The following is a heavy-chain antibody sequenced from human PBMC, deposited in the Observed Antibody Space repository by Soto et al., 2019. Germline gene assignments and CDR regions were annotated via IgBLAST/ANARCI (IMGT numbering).Heavy chain of an antibody. Sequence: QVQLVESGGGVVQPGRSLRLSCAASGFTFSTSAMHWVRQAPGKGLEWVAAISYDGGNKYYADSVRGRVTISRDNSKNTLYPQMNNRRAEDTAVYFCASPRYSCYDLYQGFAVAGVDYWGQGTLVTVSS. V-gene: IGHV3-30-3*01. D-gene: IGHD5-12*01. J-gene: IGHJ4*02. CDR3: ASPRYSCYDLYQGFAVAGVDY. CDR1: GFTFSTSA. CDR2: ISYDGGNK.